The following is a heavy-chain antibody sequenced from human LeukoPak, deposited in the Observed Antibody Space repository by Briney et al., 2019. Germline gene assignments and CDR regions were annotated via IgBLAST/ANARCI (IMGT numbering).Heavy chain of an antibody. CDR1: GFTFSSYV. CDR3: ARGDPDYYGNFEYALTA. D-gene: IGHD4-23*01. CDR2: IASDGTIT. V-gene: IGHV3-30*04. Sequence: GRSLRLSCAASGFTFSSYVMHWVRQAPGKGLEWVAIIASDGTITYYADSVKGRFTISRDNSKHPLFLQMNSLRPEDTAVYYCARGDPDYYGNFEYALTAWGQGTTASVSS. J-gene: IGHJ6*02.